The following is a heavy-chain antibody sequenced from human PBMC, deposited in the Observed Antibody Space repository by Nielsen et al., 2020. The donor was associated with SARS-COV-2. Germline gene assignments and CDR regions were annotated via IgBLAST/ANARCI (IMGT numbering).Heavy chain of an antibody. CDR1: GGYVSGGDYH. CDR3: ARLSCSRNTCQFDY. CDR2: VYYTGTN. V-gene: IGHV4-61*08. J-gene: IGHJ4*02. Sequence: SETLSLTCTVSGGYVSGGDYHWSWIRQPPGKGLEWLGNVYYTGTNNYSPSLRSRVTISMDTSKNQFSLQLKSVTAADTAVYYCARLSCSRNTCQFDYWGQGTLVTVSS. D-gene: IGHD2-2*01.